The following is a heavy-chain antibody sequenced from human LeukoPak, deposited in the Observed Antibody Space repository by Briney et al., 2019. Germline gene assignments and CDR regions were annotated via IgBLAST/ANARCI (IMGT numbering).Heavy chain of an antibody. D-gene: IGHD3-22*01. Sequence: ASVKVSCKASGYTFPSYGISWGRQAPEEGLWCMGWISASNGNTNYAQKLQGRVNMTTDTSTSTAYMELRSLRSDDTAVYYCARDEEGYDSSGPWGQGTLVTVSS. CDR1: GYTFPSYG. CDR2: ISASNGNT. J-gene: IGHJ4*02. CDR3: ARDEEGYDSSGP. V-gene: IGHV1-18*01.